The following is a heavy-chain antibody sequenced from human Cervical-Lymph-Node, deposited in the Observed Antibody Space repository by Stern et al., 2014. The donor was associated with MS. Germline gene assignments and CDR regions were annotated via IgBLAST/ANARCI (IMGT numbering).Heavy chain of an antibody. CDR3: VRRPFENN. D-gene: IGHD2/OR15-2a*01. CDR1: GYRFTSYW. CDR2: IYPSNSDV. Sequence: VQLVQSGAEVKKPGESLKISCQGSGYRFTSYWVGWGRQMPGKGLEGMGTIYPSNSDVRYSPAFQGQVTISVDKSNSTAYLQWSSLKASDTGMYFCVRRPFENNWGQGTPVTVSS. V-gene: IGHV5-51*01. J-gene: IGHJ4*02.